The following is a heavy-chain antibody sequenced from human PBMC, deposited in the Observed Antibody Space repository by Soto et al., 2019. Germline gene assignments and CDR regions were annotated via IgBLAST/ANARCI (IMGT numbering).Heavy chain of an antibody. CDR2: INTNGNI. J-gene: IGHJ3*02. V-gene: IGHV4-4*07. Sequence: PSETLSLTCSVSGGSFTNYYWSWIRQPAGKGLEYIGRINTNGNINYNPSLRSRVTMSVDSSKDQFSLSLTSVTAAATAVYYCARLQLPDVTGAFDIWGQGTMVTVSS. CDR1: GGSFTNYY. CDR3: ARLQLPDVTGAFDI. D-gene: IGHD2-21*01.